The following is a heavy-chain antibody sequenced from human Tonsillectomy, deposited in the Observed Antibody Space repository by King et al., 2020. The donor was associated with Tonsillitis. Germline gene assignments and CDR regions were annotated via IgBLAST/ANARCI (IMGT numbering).Heavy chain of an antibody. Sequence: VQLVESGGGLVQPGGSLRLSCAASGFTFSSYWMHWVRQAPGKGLVWVSRISNDGSSTSYADSVKGRFTISRDNAKNTLYLQMNSLRAEDTAVYYCWGGSSRDSDYWGQRTLVTVSS. CDR3: WGGSSRDSDY. D-gene: IGHD6-6*01. V-gene: IGHV3-74*01. CDR1: GFTFSSYW. J-gene: IGHJ4*02. CDR2: ISNDGSST.